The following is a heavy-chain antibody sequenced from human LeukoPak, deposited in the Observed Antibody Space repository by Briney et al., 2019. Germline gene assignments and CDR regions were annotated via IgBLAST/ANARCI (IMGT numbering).Heavy chain of an antibody. V-gene: IGHV3-53*05. J-gene: IGHJ4*02. Sequence: GGSLRLSCTVSGFAVSSNSWSWVRQAPGKGLEWVSFIYSGGKTHSSDSVKGRFTISRDNSKNTVYLQMNSLRPDDTAIYFCARQEARNYYYEGLDYWGQGNLVTVSS. D-gene: IGHD3-22*01. CDR3: ARQEARNYYYEGLDY. CDR1: GFAVSSNS. CDR2: IYSGGKT.